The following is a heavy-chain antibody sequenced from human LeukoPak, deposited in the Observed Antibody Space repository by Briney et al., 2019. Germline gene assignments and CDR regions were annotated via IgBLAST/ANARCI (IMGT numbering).Heavy chain of an antibody. D-gene: IGHD3-22*01. V-gene: IGHV4-34*01. Sequence: SETLSLTCAVYGGSFSGYHWSWIRQPPGKGLEWIGEINHSGSTNYNPSLKSRVTISVDTSKNQFSLKLSSVTAADTAVYYCARAGYDSSGIDYWGQGTLVTVSS. CDR1: GGSFSGYH. CDR2: INHSGST. J-gene: IGHJ4*02. CDR3: ARAGYDSSGIDY.